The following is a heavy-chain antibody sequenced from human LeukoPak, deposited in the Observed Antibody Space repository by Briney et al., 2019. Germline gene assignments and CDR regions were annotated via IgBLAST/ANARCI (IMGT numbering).Heavy chain of an antibody. CDR1: GYTFTSYG. CDR2: ISAYNGNT. CDR3: ARDRGIAAAGTIFDY. J-gene: IGHJ4*02. Sequence: GASVKVSCKASGYTFTSYGISWVRQAPGQGLEWMGWISAYNGNTNYAQKLQGRVTMTTDTSTSTAYMELRCLRSDDTAVYYCARDRGIAAAGTIFDYWGQGTLVTVSS. V-gene: IGHV1-18*01. D-gene: IGHD6-13*01.